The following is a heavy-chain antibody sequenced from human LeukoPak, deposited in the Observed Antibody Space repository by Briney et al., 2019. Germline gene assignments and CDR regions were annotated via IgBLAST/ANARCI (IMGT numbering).Heavy chain of an antibody. D-gene: IGHD1-14*01. CDR3: ARGGPAVEGLPFFDY. J-gene: IGHJ4*02. CDR1: GYTFTGYY. Sequence: ASVKVSCKASGYTFTGYYMHWLRQAPGQGLEWMGWIIPHSGGTNYAQNFQGRVTMTRDTSISTVYIELIRLRSDDTAVYYCARGGPAVEGLPFFDYWGQGTLVTVSS. CDR2: IIPHSGGT. V-gene: IGHV1-2*02.